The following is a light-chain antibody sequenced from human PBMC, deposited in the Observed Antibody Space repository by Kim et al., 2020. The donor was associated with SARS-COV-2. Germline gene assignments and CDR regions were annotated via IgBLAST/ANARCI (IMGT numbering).Light chain of an antibody. Sequence: ASVGDRVTITCRASQSIRRWLAWYQQKPEKAPKLLIYDASYLESGVSSRFSGSGSGTEFTLTISSLQPDDFATYYCQQYNSYSHYTFGRGTKLEI. CDR2: DAS. J-gene: IGKJ2*01. V-gene: IGKV1-5*01. CDR3: QQYNSYSHYT. CDR1: QSIRRW.